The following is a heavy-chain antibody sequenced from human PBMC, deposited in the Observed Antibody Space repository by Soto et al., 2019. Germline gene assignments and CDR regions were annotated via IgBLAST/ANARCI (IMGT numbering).Heavy chain of an antibody. D-gene: IGHD6-19*01. CDR2: ISYDGSNE. CDR3: AKSLAVAAGWFDP. V-gene: IGHV3-30*18. Sequence: GGSLRLSCAASGFTFNTYGMHWVRQAPGKGLEWVAFISYDGSNEYYADSVKGRFTISRDNSKNTVFLQMNSLRGEDTAVYYCAKSLAVAAGWFDPWGQGALVTISS. J-gene: IGHJ5*02. CDR1: GFTFNTYG.